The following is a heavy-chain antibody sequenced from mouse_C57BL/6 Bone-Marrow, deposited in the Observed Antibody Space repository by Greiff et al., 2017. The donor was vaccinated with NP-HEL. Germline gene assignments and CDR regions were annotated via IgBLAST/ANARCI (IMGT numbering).Heavy chain of an antibody. D-gene: IGHD2-5*01. Sequence: DVMLVESGGGLVKPGGSLKLSCAASGFTFSSYAMSWVRQTPEKRLEWVATISDGGSYTYYPDNVKGRFTISRDNAKNNLYLQMSHLKSEDTAMYYCARGGNSNYGDRYYLDYWGQGTTLTVSS. CDR1: GFTFSSYA. V-gene: IGHV5-4*03. J-gene: IGHJ2*01. CDR2: ISDGGSYT. CDR3: ARGGNSNYGDRYYLDY.